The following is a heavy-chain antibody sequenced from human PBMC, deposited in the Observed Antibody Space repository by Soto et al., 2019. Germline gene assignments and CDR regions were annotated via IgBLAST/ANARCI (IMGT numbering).Heavy chain of an antibody. CDR1: GGSISSSSYY. CDR2: IYYSGST. J-gene: IGHJ5*02. V-gene: IGHV4-39*07. D-gene: IGHD6-13*01. CDR3: ARVEVPESSSWHPCDP. Sequence: SETLSLTCTVSGGSISSSSYYWGWIRQPPGKGLEWIGSIYYSGSTYYNLSLKSRVTISVDTSKNQFSLKLTSVTAADTAVYYCARVEVPESSSWHPCDPWGQGTLVTVSS.